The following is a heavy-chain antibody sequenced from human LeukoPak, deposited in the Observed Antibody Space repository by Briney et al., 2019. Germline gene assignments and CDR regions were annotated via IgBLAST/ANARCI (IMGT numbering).Heavy chain of an antibody. J-gene: IGHJ4*02. CDR2: FDPEDGET. CDR3: ATDRRIAELYYFDY. Sequence: TSVKVSCKVSGYTLTELSMHWVRQAPGKGLEWMGGFDPEDGETIYAQKFQGRVTMTEDTSTDTAYMELSSLRSEDTAVYYCATDRRIAELYYFDYWGQGTLVTVSS. CDR1: GYTLTELS. D-gene: IGHD6-13*01. V-gene: IGHV1-24*01.